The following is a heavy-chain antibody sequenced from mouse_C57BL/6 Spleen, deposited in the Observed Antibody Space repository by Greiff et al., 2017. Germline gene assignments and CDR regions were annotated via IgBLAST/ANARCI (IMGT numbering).Heavy chain of an antibody. CDR1: GYTFTDYN. J-gene: IGHJ4*01. CDR2: INPNNGGT. Sequence: EVQLQQSGPELVKPGASVQIPCKASGYTFTDYNMDWVKQSHGKSLEWIGDINPNNGGTIYNQKFKGKATLTVDKSSSTAYMELRSRTSEETAVYYCARGGGAMDYWGQGTSVTVSS. CDR3: ARGGGAMDY. V-gene: IGHV1-18*01.